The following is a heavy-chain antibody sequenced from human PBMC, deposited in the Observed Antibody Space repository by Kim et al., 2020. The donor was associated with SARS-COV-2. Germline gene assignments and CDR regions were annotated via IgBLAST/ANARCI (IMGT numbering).Heavy chain of an antibody. CDR2: ISYDGSNK. V-gene: IGHV3-30-3*01. CDR3: AREEFMVDAFDI. D-gene: IGHD3-10*01. CDR1: GFTFSSYA. Sequence: GGSLRLSCAASGFTFSSYAMHWVRQAPGKGLEWVAVISYDGSNKYYADSVKGRFTISRDNSKNTLYLQMNSLRAEDTAVYYCAREEFMVDAFDIWGQGTMVTVSS. J-gene: IGHJ3*02.